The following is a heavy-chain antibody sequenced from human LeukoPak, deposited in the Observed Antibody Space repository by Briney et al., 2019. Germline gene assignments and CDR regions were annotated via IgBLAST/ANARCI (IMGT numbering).Heavy chain of an antibody. D-gene: IGHD6-13*01. CDR2: IYYSGTT. V-gene: IGHV4-59*01. CDR1: GGSISSYY. CDR3: ARGVYIAAXXXGY. J-gene: IGHJ4*02. Sequence: SETLSLTCTVSGGSISSYYWSWIRQPPGKGLEWIGYIYYSGTTNYNPSLKSRVTISVDTSKNQFSLKLSSVTAADTAVYYCARGVYIAAXXXGYWGQGTLVTVSS.